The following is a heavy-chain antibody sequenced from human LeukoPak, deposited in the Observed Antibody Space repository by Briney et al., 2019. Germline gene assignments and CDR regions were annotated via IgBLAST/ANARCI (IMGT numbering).Heavy chain of an antibody. CDR1: GYTFTSYY. CDR2: INPSGGST. D-gene: IGHD1-26*01. CDR3: ARGPRGRSGSYIYYYYYMDV. Sequence: ASVKVSCKASGYTFTSYYMHWVRQAPGQGLEWMGIINPSGGSTSYAQKFQGRVTMTRDTSTSTVYMELSSLRSEDTAVYYCARGPRGRSGSYIYYYYYMDVWGKRTPVTVSS. J-gene: IGHJ6*03. V-gene: IGHV1-46*01.